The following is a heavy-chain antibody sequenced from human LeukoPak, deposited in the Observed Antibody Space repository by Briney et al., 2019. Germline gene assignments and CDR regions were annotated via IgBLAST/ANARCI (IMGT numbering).Heavy chain of an antibody. CDR1: GGSFSSYY. J-gene: IGHJ4*02. Sequence: KASETLSLTCTVSGGSFSSYYWSWIRQPPGKGLEWIGYIYYSGSTNYNPSLKSRVTISVDTSKNQFSLKLSSVTAADTAVYYCARAGYNYGFFNLDYWGQGTLVTVSS. D-gene: IGHD5-18*01. CDR3: ARAGYNYGFFNLDY. CDR2: IYYSGST. V-gene: IGHV4-59*01.